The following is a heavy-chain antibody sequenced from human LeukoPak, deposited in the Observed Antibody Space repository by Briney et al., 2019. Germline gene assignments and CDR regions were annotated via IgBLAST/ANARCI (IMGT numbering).Heavy chain of an antibody. CDR1: GGSISSSSYY. Sequence: SETLSLTCTVSGGSISSSSYYWGWIRQPPGKGLEWIGSIYYSGSTYYNPSLKSRVTISVDTSENQFSLKLSSVIAADTAVYYCARLTYSSGWYGAYFDYWGQGTLVTVSS. J-gene: IGHJ4*02. CDR2: IYYSGST. D-gene: IGHD6-19*01. V-gene: IGHV4-39*01. CDR3: ARLTYSSGWYGAYFDY.